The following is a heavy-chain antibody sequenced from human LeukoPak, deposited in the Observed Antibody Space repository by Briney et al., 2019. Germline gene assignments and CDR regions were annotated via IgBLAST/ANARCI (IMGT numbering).Heavy chain of an antibody. CDR2: IYIGGDT. Sequence: GGSLRLSCAASGLTVSSNYMSWVRQAPGKGLEWVSIIYIGGDTYYADSVKGRFTISRDNSKNTLYLQMNSLRVEDTAVYYCARGGSSSSWNWFCPWGLGTLVTVSS. CDR1: GLTVSSNY. D-gene: IGHD6-13*01. J-gene: IGHJ5*02. CDR3: ARGGSSSSWNWFCP. V-gene: IGHV3-53*01.